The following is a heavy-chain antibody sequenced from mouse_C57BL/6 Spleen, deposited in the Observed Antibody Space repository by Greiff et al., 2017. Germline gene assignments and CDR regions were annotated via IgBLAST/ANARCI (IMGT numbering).Heavy chain of an antibody. CDR3: ARPTRGRIDY. J-gene: IGHJ2*01. D-gene: IGHD1-1*01. Sequence: VQLQQSGAELVMPGASVKLSCKASGYTFTSYWMHWVKQRPGQGLEWIGEIDPSDSYTNSTQKFKGKSTLTVDKSSSTAYMQLSSLTSEDSAIYYCARPTRGRIDYWGQGTTLTVSS. V-gene: IGHV1-69*01. CDR1: GYTFTSYW. CDR2: IDPSDSYT.